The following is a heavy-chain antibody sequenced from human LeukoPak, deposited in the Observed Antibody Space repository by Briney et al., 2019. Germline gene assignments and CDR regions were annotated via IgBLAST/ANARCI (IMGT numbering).Heavy chain of an antibody. CDR3: ARDRYNWNDVRGDAFDI. CDR2: INPNSGGT. V-gene: IGHV1-2*02. D-gene: IGHD1-1*01. J-gene: IGHJ3*02. Sequence: ASVKVSCKASGYIFTGYYMHWVRQAPGQGLEWVGWINPNSGGTNYAQKSQGREAMTRDTSISTAYMELSRLRSDDTDVYYCARDRYNWNDVRGDAFDIWGQGTMVTVSS. CDR1: GYIFTGYY.